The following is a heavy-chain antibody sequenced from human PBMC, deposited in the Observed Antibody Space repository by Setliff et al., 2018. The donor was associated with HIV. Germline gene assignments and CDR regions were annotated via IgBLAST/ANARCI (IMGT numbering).Heavy chain of an antibody. CDR2: IYYSGNT. Sequence: SETLSLTCNVSGASLSTDKYYWAWIRQTPGKTLDWLATIYYSGNTYYNPSLKSRVFISIDASKNQLSLRLTSVTAADTGVYYCARHKDPPGSRWIFYYYYMDLWGGGTTVTVSS. CDR3: ARHKDPPGSRWIFYYYYMDL. D-gene: IGHD6-13*01. CDR1: GASLSTDKYY. V-gene: IGHV4-39*01. J-gene: IGHJ6*03.